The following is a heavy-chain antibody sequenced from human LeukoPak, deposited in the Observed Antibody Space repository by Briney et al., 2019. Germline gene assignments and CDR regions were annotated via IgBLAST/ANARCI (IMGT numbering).Heavy chain of an antibody. Sequence: GGSLRLSCAASGFTFSSYGMHWVRQAPGKGLEWVAVIGYDGSNKYYADSVKGRFTISRDNSKNTLYLQMNSLRAEDTAVYYCAKDRAGSGYASDYWGQGTLVTVSS. D-gene: IGHD3-22*01. J-gene: IGHJ4*02. CDR1: GFTFSSYG. V-gene: IGHV3-33*06. CDR2: IGYDGSNK. CDR3: AKDRAGSGYASDY.